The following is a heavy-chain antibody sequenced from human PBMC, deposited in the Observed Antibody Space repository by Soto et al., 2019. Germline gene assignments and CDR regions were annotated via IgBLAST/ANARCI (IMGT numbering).Heavy chain of an antibody. D-gene: IGHD2-21*02. Sequence: SETLSLTCTVSGGSISSGGYYWSWIRQHPGKGLEWIGYIYYSGSTYYNPSLKSRVTIPVDTSKNQFSLKLSSVTAADTAVYYCARGDSVVTHAFDIWGQGTMVTVSS. CDR1: GGSISSGGYY. CDR2: IYYSGST. CDR3: ARGDSVVTHAFDI. V-gene: IGHV4-31*03. J-gene: IGHJ3*02.